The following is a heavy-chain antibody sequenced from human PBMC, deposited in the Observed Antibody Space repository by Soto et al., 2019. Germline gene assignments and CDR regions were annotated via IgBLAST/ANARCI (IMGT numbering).Heavy chain of an antibody. CDR1: GGSFSGYQ. Sequence: QVQLQQSGAGLLKPSETLSLTCAVYGGSFSGYQWTWIRQTPGKGLEWIGEINDNGNINYNPSLKGRVTILVDTAKKQISLKLSAVTAADTAVYYCARGLILWVGELSRRGGYYYYMDVWGTGTSVTVSS. J-gene: IGHJ6*03. CDR2: INDNGNI. CDR3: ARGLILWVGELSRRGGYYYYMDV. V-gene: IGHV4-34*01. D-gene: IGHD3-10*01.